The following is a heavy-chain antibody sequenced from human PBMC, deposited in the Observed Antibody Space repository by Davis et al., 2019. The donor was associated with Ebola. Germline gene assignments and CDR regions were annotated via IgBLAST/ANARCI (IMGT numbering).Heavy chain of an antibody. J-gene: IGHJ6*04. V-gene: IGHV1-18*01. D-gene: IGHD3-10*01. CDR2: ISGYDDNT. CDR3: ARDLATSSGAHFFYFGMDV. Sequence: ASVKVSCKASGYTFTSYGISWVRQAPGQGLEWMGWISGYDDNTNYAPRFQGRITLTKDRATSTVYMELRSLTSDDTAVYYCARDLATSSGAHFFYFGMDVWGEGTSVAVSS. CDR1: GYTFTSYG.